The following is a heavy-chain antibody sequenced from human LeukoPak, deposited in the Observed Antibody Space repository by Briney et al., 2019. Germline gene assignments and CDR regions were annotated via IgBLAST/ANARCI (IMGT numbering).Heavy chain of an antibody. CDR3: AKDVAPYYYDSSGYPYYFDY. CDR1: GFTFSSYA. Sequence: TGGSLRLSCVASGFTFSSYAMSWVRQAPGKGLEWVSAISSSGGSTYYADSVKGRFTISRDNSKNTLYLQMNSLRAEDTAVYYCAKDVAPYYYDSSGYPYYFDYWGQGTLVTVSS. V-gene: IGHV3-23*01. D-gene: IGHD3-22*01. CDR2: ISSSGGST. J-gene: IGHJ4*02.